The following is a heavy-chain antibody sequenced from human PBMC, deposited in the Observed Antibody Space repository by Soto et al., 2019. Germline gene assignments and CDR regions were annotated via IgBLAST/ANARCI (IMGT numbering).Heavy chain of an antibody. V-gene: IGHV4-31*03. J-gene: IGHJ5*01. CDR3: FTVDWSGVGQSQFDP. CDR1: GGSISRGGYY. CDR2: IYYSGST. Sequence: PSETLSLTCTVSGGSISRGGYYCSWIRQHPGKGLEWIGYIYYSGSTYYNPSLKSRVTISVDTSKNQFSLKLSSVTAAATAVYYCFTVDWSGVGQSQFDPWRQGTLDTVSS. D-gene: IGHD3-3*01.